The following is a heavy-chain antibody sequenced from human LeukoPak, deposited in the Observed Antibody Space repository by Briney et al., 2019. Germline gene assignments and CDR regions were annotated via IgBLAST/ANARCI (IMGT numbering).Heavy chain of an antibody. CDR3: AREGGSRDGSGFSPPLIYYYYYMDV. CDR1: GGSISSGSYY. V-gene: IGHV4-61*02. D-gene: IGHD3-10*01. Sequence: SETLSLTCAVSGGSISSGSYYWSWIRQPAGKGLEWIGRIYTSGSTNYNPSLKSRVTISVDTSKNQFSLKLSSVTAADTAVYYCAREGGSRDGSGFSPPLIYYYYYMDVWGKGTTVTISS. CDR2: IYTSGST. J-gene: IGHJ6*03.